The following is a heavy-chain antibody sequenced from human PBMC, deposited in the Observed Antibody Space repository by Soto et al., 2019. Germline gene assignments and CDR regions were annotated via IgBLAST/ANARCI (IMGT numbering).Heavy chain of an antibody. Sequence: EVQLVESGGGLIQPGGSLRLSCAASGFTVSSNYMSWVRQAPGKGLEWVSVISGSGSNTYYADSVKGRFTISRDDSKSTLYLQMNSLRAEDTAVYYCARDPSHSYYTLFYYFDYWGQGTLVTVSS. CDR3: ARDPSHSYYTLFYYFDY. V-gene: IGHV3-53*01. CDR2: ISGSGSNT. CDR1: GFTVSSNY. D-gene: IGHD1-26*01. J-gene: IGHJ4*02.